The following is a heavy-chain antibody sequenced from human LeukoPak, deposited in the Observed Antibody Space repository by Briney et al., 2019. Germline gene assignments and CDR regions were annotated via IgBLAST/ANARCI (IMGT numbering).Heavy chain of an antibody. V-gene: IGHV3-23*01. CDR2: ISPSGRST. J-gene: IGHJ4*02. D-gene: IGHD1-26*01. CDR1: GFTFSSYA. Sequence: GGSLRLSCAASGFTFSSYAMTWVRQAPGKGLEWVSSISPSGRSTYYADSVKGRVTISRDNSKNTLSLQVNSLRADDTAIYYCANIGELLAADYWGRGTLVTVSS. CDR3: ANIGELLAADY.